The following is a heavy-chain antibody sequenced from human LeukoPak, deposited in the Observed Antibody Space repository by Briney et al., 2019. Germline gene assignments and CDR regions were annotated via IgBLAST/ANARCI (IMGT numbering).Heavy chain of an antibody. V-gene: IGHV1-18*04. CDR1: GYTFTSRG. J-gene: IGHJ4*02. D-gene: IGHD6-19*01. Sequence: ASVKVSCKASGYTFTSRGFSWMRQAPGQGLEWMGWINADSGNTNYAQKLQGRVTLTTDTSTNTAYMELRSLRSDDTAVYYCARDEVSGRRYNHWGQGTLVTVSS. CDR2: INADSGNT. CDR3: ARDEVSGRRYNH.